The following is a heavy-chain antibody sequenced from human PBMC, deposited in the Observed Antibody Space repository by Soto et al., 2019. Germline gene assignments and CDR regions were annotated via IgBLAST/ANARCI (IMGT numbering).Heavy chain of an antibody. Sequence: QVQLQESGPGLVKPSETLSLTCTVSGGSITNYYCSWFRQPPGKGLEWIGYINYDGYSSYNLSLKSRVTLSMYPSNTQLSRMLKSMTATDTAVYYCARHGFGPLHGLVDVWGPGTTVIVSS. CDR1: GGSITNYY. V-gene: IGHV4-59*08. CDR2: INYDGYS. J-gene: IGHJ6*02. D-gene: IGHD3-10*01. CDR3: ARHGFGPLHGLVDV.